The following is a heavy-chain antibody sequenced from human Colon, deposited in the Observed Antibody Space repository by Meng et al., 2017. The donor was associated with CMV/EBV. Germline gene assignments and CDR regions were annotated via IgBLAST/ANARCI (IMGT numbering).Heavy chain of an antibody. CDR2: ISSSGSTI. CDR3: AKDRSYSAFGYFDD. J-gene: IGHJ4*02. CDR1: GFTFSSYE. Sequence: GGSLRLSCAASGFTFSSYEMNWVRQAPGKGLEWVSYISSSGSTIYYADSVKGRFTISRDNAKNSLYLQMNSLRAEDTAVYYCAKDRSYSAFGYFDDWGQGTLVTVSS. D-gene: IGHD1-26*01. V-gene: IGHV3-48*03.